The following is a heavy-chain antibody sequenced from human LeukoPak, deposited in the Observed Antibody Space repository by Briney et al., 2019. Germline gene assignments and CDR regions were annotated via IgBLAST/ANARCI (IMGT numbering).Heavy chain of an antibody. J-gene: IGHJ4*02. CDR2: IYYSRST. Sequence: KPSETLSLTCTVSGGSISSYYWSWIRQPPGKGLEWIGYIYYSRSTNYNPSLKSRVTISVDTSKNQSSLKLSSVTAADTAVYYCAREELERNFDYWGQGTLATVSS. D-gene: IGHD3-10*01. CDR3: AREELERNFDY. V-gene: IGHV4-59*01. CDR1: GGSISSYY.